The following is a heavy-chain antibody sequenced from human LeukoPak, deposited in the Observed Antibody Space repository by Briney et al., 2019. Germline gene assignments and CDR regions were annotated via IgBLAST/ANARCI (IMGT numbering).Heavy chain of an antibody. Sequence: SETLSLTCTVSGGSISSYYWSWIRQPPGKGLEWIGYIYYSGSTNYNPSLKSRVTISVDTSKNQFSLKLSSVTAADTAVYYCAGAWTIAARGFDYWGQGTLVTVSS. V-gene: IGHV4-59*01. CDR3: AGAWTIAARGFDY. J-gene: IGHJ4*02. CDR1: GGSISSYY. D-gene: IGHD6-6*01. CDR2: IYYSGST.